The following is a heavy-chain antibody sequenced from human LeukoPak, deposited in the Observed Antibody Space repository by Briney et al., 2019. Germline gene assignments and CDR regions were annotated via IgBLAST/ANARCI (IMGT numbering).Heavy chain of an antibody. CDR1: GFTFSSYA. D-gene: IGHD6-13*01. Sequence: GGSLRLSCAASGFTFSSYAMHWVRQAPGKGLEWVANIKRDGSEKYYVDSVKGRFTISRDNAKNSLYLQLKSLRTEDTAVYYCARGRGSWYGVYFDYWGQGSLVTVSS. J-gene: IGHJ4*02. V-gene: IGHV3-7*01. CDR2: IKRDGSEK. CDR3: ARGRGSWYGVYFDY.